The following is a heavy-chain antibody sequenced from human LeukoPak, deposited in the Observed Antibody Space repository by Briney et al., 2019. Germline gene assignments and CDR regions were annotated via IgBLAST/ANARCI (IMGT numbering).Heavy chain of an antibody. CDR1: GFTFSAHY. Sequence: PGGSLRLSCAASGFTFSAHYMDWVRQAPGKGLEWVATMTRSSAIYYADSVKGRFTISRDNAKNSLYLQMNSLRDEDTAVYSCARAQTMFWEFDGFDIWGRGTKVTVSS. V-gene: IGHV3-69-1*01. D-gene: IGHD3-10*02. CDR2: MTRSSAI. CDR3: ARAQTMFWEFDGFDI. J-gene: IGHJ3*02.